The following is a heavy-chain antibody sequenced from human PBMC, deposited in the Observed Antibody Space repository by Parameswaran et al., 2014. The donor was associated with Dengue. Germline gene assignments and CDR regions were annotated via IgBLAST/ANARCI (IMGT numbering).Heavy chain of an antibody. CDR3: AREEYSGYDDWYYGMDV. D-gene: IGHD5-12*01. Sequence: PGKGLEWIGSIYYSGSTYYNPSLKSRVTISVDTSKNQFSLKLSSVTAADTAVYYCAREEYSGYDDWYYGMDVWGQGTTVTVSS. J-gene: IGHJ6*02. V-gene: IGHV4-39*02. CDR2: IYYSGST.